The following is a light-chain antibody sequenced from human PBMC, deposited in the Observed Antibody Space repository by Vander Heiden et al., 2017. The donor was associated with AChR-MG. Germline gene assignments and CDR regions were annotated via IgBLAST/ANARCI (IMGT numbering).Light chain of an antibody. V-gene: IGLV2-14*01. CDR1: SSDVGDYNY. J-gene: IGLJ2*01. CDR3: SSYTSSSTLVV. CDR2: DVS. Sequence: QSALTQPASVSGSPGQSITISCTGTSSDVGDYNYVSWYQQHPDKAPKLMIYDVSNRPSGVSNRFSGSKSGNTASLTISGLQAEDEADYYCSSYTSSSTLVVFGGGTKL.